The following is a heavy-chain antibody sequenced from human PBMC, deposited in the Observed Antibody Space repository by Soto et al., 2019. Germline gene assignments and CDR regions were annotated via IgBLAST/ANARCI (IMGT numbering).Heavy chain of an antibody. CDR2: ISGSVDST. CDR3: AKPPSREPYGMDV. CDR1: GFPFSMYA. V-gene: IGHV3-23*01. J-gene: IGHJ6*02. Sequence: GGSLRLSCAASGFPFSMYAMTWVRQAPGKGLEWVSAISGSVDSTYYADSVKGRFTISRDNSKKTVYLEMNSLRVEDTAVYHCAKPPSREPYGMDVWGQGSTVTVS. D-gene: IGHD2-2*01.